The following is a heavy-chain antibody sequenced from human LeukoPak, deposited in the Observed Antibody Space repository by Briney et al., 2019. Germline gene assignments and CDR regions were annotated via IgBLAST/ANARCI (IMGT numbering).Heavy chain of an antibody. CDR3: AKGRTNDY. CDR1: GFTFSTYA. D-gene: IGHD1/OR15-1a*01. V-gene: IGHV3-23*01. J-gene: IGHJ4*02. CDR2: ISDTGGNT. Sequence: GGSLRLSCAASGFTFSTYAMSWVRQTPERELEWVSAISDTGGNTFYADSVKGRFTISRDNSKNTLYLQMNSLRAEDTAIYYCAKGRTNDYWGQGTLVTVSS.